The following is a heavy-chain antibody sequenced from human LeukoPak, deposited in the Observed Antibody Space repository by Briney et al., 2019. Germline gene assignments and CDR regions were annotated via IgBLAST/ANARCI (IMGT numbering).Heavy chain of an antibody. CDR2: MNPNSGNT. J-gene: IGHJ4*02. CDR3: ARGGSAWYDRPYDY. V-gene: IGHV1-8*01. D-gene: IGHD6-19*01. CDR1: GYTFTSYD. Sequence: ASVKVSCEASGYTFTSYDINWVRQATGQGLEWMGWMNPNSGNTGYAQKFQGRVTMTRNTSISTAYMELSSLRSDDTAVYYCARGGSAWYDRPYDYWGQGTLVTVSS.